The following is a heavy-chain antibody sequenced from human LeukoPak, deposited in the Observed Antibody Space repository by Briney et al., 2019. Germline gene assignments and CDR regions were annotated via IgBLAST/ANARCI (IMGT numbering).Heavy chain of an antibody. J-gene: IGHJ4*02. CDR2: IYHSGTT. CDR1: GGSIISSSYN. Sequence: SETLSLTCAVSGGSIISSSYNWGWIRQPPGKGLEWIGTIYHSGTTYYNPSLKSRVTISVDTSKNQFSLKLSSVTAADTAVYYCARGLELDYWGQGTLVTVSS. V-gene: IGHV4-39*01. D-gene: IGHD1-7*01. CDR3: ARGLELDY.